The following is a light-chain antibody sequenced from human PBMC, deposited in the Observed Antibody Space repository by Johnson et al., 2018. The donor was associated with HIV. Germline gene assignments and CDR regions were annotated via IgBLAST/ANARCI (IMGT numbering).Light chain of an antibody. Sequence: QSVVTQPPSVSGAPGQRVTISCTGSSSNIGPGLDVHWYQQLPGTAPQLLIYGNNNRPTGVPERFSGSKSGTSASLAITGFQAEDEADYYCQSYDSSLSGSVFGGGTKVTVL. J-gene: IGLJ3*02. CDR1: SSNIGPGLD. CDR3: QSYDSSLSGSV. V-gene: IGLV1-40*01. CDR2: GNN.